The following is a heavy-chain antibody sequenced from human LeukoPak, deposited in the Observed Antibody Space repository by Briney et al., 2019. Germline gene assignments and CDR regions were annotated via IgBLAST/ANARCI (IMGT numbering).Heavy chain of an antibody. J-gene: IGHJ4*02. Sequence: PGGSRRLSCAASGFTFTNHWMSWVRQAPGKGLEWVANINQDGSEKFYVDSVKGRFTISRDNAKNSLYLQMNSLRAEDTAVYYCAEGTTGWGQGTLVTVSS. CDR2: INQDGSEK. D-gene: IGHD1-1*01. V-gene: IGHV3-7*01. CDR3: AEGTTG. CDR1: GFTFTNHW.